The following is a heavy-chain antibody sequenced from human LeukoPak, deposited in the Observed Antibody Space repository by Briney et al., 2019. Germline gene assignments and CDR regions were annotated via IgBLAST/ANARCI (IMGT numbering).Heavy chain of an antibody. D-gene: IGHD6-13*01. CDR3: ARDGSSSGHDHYFDY. J-gene: IGHJ4*02. CDR2: IYYSGST. V-gene: IGHV4-39*02. Sequence: PSETLSLTCTVSGGSISSSSYYWGWIRQPPGKGLEWIGSIYYSGSTYYNPSLKSRVTISVDTSKNQFSLKLSSVTAADTAVYYCARDGSSSGHDHYFDYWGQGTLVTVSS. CDR1: GGSISSSSYY.